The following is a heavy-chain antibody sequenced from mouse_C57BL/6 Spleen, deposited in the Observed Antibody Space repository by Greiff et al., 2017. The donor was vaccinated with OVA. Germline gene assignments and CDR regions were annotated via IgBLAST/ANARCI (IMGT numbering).Heavy chain of an antibody. Sequence: EVHLVESGGGLVKPGGSLKLSCAASGFTFSDYGMHWVRQAPEKGLEWVAYISSGSSTIYYADTVKGRFTISRDNAKNTLFLQMTSLRSEDTAMYYCARNDYDERVGAYWGQGTLVTVSA. V-gene: IGHV5-17*01. CDR2: ISSGSSTI. D-gene: IGHD2-4*01. CDR3: ARNDYDERVGAY. J-gene: IGHJ3*01. CDR1: GFTFSDYG.